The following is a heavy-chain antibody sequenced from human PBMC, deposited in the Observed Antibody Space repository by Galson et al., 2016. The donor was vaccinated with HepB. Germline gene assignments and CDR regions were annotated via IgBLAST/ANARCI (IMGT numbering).Heavy chain of an antibody. CDR2: MSYDGSNK. J-gene: IGHJ3*01. CDR3: AKDGRIYCSSASCQDPFHY. CDR1: GFTFSSYG. V-gene: IGHV3-30*18. Sequence: SLRLSCAASGFTFSSYGMHWVRQAPGKGLEWVAFMSYDGSNKKYADSVKGRFTISRDNSTNTLYLQMNSLRAEDTAVYYCAKDGRIYCSSASCQDPFHYWGQGTMVTVSS. D-gene: IGHD2-2*01.